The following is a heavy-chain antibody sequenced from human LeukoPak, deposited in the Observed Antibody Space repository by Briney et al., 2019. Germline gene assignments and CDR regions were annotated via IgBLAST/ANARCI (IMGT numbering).Heavy chain of an antibody. CDR2: ISGDGGST. CDR1: GFTFDDYA. V-gene: IGHV3-43*02. J-gene: IGHJ4*02. Sequence: PGGSLRLSCAASGFTFDDYAMHWVRQAPGKGLEWVSLISGDGGSTYYADSVKGRFTISRDNSKNSLYLQVNSLRTEDTALYYCAKDITWQLVPDYWGQGTLVTVSS. D-gene: IGHD6-6*01. CDR3: AKDITWQLVPDY.